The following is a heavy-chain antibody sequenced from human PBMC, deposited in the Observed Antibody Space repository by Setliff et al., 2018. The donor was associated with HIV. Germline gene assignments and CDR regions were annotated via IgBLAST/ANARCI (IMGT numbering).Heavy chain of an antibody. D-gene: IGHD5-12*01. CDR1: GGSVTSGGHY. CDR2: IHYTGSN. Sequence: SETLSLTCTVSGGSVTSGGHYWSWIRQQPGKAPEWIGYIHYTGSNFYNPSLTDRLTISVDTSKNQLSLKLSYVTAADTAVYYCARGGNSRAAWFDSWGQGTLVTVSS. J-gene: IGHJ5*01. V-gene: IGHV4-31*02. CDR3: ARGGNSRAAWFDS.